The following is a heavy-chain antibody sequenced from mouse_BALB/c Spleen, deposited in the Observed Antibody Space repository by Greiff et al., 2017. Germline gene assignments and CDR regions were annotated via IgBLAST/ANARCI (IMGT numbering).Heavy chain of an antibody. CDR1: GFSLTSYG. CDR2: IWAGGST. J-gene: IGHJ3*01. Sequence: QVQLKESGPGLVAPSQSLSITCTVSGFSLTSYGVHWVRQPPGKGLEWLGVIWAGGSTNYNSALMSRLSISKDNSKSQVFLKMNSLQTDDTAMYYCAREDGNYVAWFAYWGQGTLVTVSA. D-gene: IGHD2-1*01. CDR3: AREDGNYVAWFAY. V-gene: IGHV2-9*02.